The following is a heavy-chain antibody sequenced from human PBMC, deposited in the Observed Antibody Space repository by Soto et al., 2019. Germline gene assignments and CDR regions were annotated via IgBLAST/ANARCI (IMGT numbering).Heavy chain of an antibody. Sequence: PSETLSLTCTVSGGSISSGDYYWSWIRQPPGKGLEWIGYIYYSGSTYYNPSLKSRVTISVDTSKNQFSLKLSSVTAADTAVYYCAREVVGYHWCEPWGQGTLVSVSS. CDR1: GGSISSGDYY. D-gene: IGHD2-15*01. CDR2: IYYSGST. J-gene: IGHJ5*02. CDR3: AREVVGYHWCEP. V-gene: IGHV4-30-4*01.